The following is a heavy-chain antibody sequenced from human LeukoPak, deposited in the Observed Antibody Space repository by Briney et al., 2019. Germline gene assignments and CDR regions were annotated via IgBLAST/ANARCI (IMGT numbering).Heavy chain of an antibody. CDR1: GFTFSSYS. J-gene: IGHJ4*02. V-gene: IGHV3-21*01. D-gene: IGHD3-22*01. CDR3: ARADYYDSSGYL. CDR2: ISSSSSYI. Sequence: GGSLRLSCAASGFTFSSYSMIWVRQTPGKGLEWASSISSSSSYIYYADSVKGRFTVSRDNAKNSLYLQMHSLRAEDTAVYYCARADYYDSSGYLWGQGTLVTVSS.